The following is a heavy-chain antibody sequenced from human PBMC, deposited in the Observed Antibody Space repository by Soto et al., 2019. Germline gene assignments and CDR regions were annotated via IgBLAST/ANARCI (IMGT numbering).Heavy chain of an antibody. Sequence: QVQLVQSGAEVKKPGSSVKVSCKASGGTFSTYTITWERQAPGQGLEWMGRIIPILGIANYAQKFQGRVTITADKSTSTAYMELNSLRSDDTAVYYCARLGYYDILTGYLGGDYWGQGTLVTVSS. CDR2: IIPILGIA. V-gene: IGHV1-69*02. CDR3: ARLGYYDILTGYLGGDY. D-gene: IGHD3-9*01. CDR1: GGTFSTYT. J-gene: IGHJ4*02.